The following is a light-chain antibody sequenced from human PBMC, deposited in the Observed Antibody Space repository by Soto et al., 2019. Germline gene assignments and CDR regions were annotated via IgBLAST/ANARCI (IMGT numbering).Light chain of an antibody. CDR1: SSVVGSYDY. Sequence: QSVLTQPASVSGSPGQSIAISCTGTSSVVGSYDYVSWYQQHPDKAPKLMIYEVTQRPSGVSNRFSGSKSGNTASLTISGLQADYVADYYCSSHTSVNTRVFGTGNNVTV. CDR3: SSHTSVNTRV. J-gene: IGLJ1*01. V-gene: IGLV2-14*01. CDR2: EVT.